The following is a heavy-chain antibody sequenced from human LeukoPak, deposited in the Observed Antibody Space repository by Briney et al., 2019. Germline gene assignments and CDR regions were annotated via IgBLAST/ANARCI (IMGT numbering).Heavy chain of an antibody. Sequence: PGESLKISCKGSGYSFTSYWIGWVRQMPGKGLEWMGIIYPGDSDTRYSPSFQGQVTISADKSISTAYLQWSSLKASDTAMYYCARAAGPNLWFGEFYFDYWGQGTLVTVSS. D-gene: IGHD3-10*01. CDR3: ARAAGPNLWFGEFYFDY. J-gene: IGHJ4*02. V-gene: IGHV5-51*01. CDR1: GYSFTSYW. CDR2: IYPGDSDT.